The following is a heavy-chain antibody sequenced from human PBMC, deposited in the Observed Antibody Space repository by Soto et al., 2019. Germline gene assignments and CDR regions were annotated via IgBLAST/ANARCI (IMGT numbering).Heavy chain of an antibody. J-gene: IGHJ4*02. Sequence: SETLSLTCAVSGGSISSNNWWNWVRQSPGKGLEWIGEIYHSGYTNYNPSLKSRVTISLDKSKNQFSLKLNSVTAADTAVYYCAGLGTTVTYFDYWGQGTLVTVSS. CDR2: IYHSGYT. V-gene: IGHV4-4*02. D-gene: IGHD4-17*01. CDR1: GGSISSNNW. CDR3: AGLGTTVTYFDY.